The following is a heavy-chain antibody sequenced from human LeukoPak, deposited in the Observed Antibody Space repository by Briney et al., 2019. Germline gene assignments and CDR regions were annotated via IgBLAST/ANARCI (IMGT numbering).Heavy chain of an antibody. Sequence: GRSLRLSCAASGFTFRSYAMHWVRQAPGKGLEWVAVISYDGSNKYYADSVKGRFTISRDNSKNTLYLQMNSLRAEDTAVYYCARDLLRTSHAFDIWGQGTMVTVSS. D-gene: IGHD1-26*01. CDR2: ISYDGSNK. J-gene: IGHJ3*02. V-gene: IGHV3-30*04. CDR1: GFTFRSYA. CDR3: ARDLLRTSHAFDI.